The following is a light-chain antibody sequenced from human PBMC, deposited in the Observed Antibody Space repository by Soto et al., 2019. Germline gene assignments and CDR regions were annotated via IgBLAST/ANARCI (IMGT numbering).Light chain of an antibody. J-gene: IGLJ1*01. CDR1: SSDVGAYYS. V-gene: IGLV2-14*01. CDR2: GVT. CDR3: SSYTSGSSHYV. Sequence: QSVRTEPASVSGSLGQSITISCTGTSSDVGAYYSVSWYQHHPGKAPKLIIYGVTNRPSGVSNRFSGSKSGNTASLTISGLQAEDEADYHCSSYTSGSSHYVFGTGTKVTVL.